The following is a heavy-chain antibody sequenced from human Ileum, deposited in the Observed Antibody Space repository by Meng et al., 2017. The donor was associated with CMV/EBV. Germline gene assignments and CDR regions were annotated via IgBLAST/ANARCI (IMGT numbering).Heavy chain of an antibody. CDR3: VTADHHAIKY. J-gene: IGHJ4*02. Sequence: QVQIPQWVTALLQPSEPLSLTCSLGGSFSTYPWSWIRQAPGKGLEWIGEINQYGSTNFNPSVKSRVTISRDTSKNQFSLRLNSVTAADAAVYYCVTADHHAIKYWGQGTLVTASS. V-gene: IGHV4-34*01. CDR2: INQYGST. CDR1: GSFSTYP. D-gene: IGHD5-12*01.